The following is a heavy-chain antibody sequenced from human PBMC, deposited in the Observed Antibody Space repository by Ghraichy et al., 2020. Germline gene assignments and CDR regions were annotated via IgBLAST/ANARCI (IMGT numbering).Heavy chain of an antibody. CDR3: AIQDVPPRDALDI. CDR1: DDSINSYY. V-gene: IGHV4-59*01. D-gene: IGHD6-6*01. J-gene: IGHJ3*02. Sequence: SETLSLTCSVSDDSINSYYWSWIRQPPGKGLEWIGYVSDTGNTNYNPSLKSRVTISVDMSKKQFSLTLSSVTTADTAVYYCAIQDVPPRDALDIWGQGTMVSVSS. CDR2: VSDTGNT.